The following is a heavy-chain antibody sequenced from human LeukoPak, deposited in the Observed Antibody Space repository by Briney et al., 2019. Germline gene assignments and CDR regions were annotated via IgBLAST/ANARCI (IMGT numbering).Heavy chain of an antibody. D-gene: IGHD5-18*01. CDR2: INPNRGGT. CDR3: ARENDTAMASPLDY. CDR1: GYTFTGYY. J-gene: IGHJ4*02. V-gene: IGHV1-2*04. Sequence: ASVKVSCKASGYTFTGYYMHWVRQAPGQGLEWMGWINPNRGGTNYAQKFQGWVTMTRDTSISTAYMELSRLRSDDTAVYYCARENDTAMASPLDYWGQGTLVTVSS.